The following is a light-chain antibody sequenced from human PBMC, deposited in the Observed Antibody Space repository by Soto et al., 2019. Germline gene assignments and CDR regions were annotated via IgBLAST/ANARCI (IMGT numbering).Light chain of an antibody. J-gene: IGLJ1*01. Sequence: QPVMTQPPSVSAAPGQRVTISCSGSSSNIGGNSVSWYQQLPGTAPKLLIYDDDKRPSGIPDRFSGSKSGTSATLGITGFQTGDDADYYCGSWDSSLSAYVFGTGTKLTVL. CDR2: DDD. CDR3: GSWDSSLSAYV. CDR1: SSNIGGNS. V-gene: IGLV1-51*01.